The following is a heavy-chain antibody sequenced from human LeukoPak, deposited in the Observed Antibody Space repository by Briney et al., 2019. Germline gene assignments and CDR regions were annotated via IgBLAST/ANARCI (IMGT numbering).Heavy chain of an antibody. V-gene: IGHV3-21*01. J-gene: IGHJ1*01. CDR1: GFTFSSYS. Sequence: PGGSLRLSCAASGFTFSSYSMNWVRQAPGKGPEWVSSISSSSSYIYYADSVKGRFTISRDNAKNSLYLQMNSLRAEDTAVYYCARERYGVNSGYFQHWGQGTLVTVSS. CDR3: ARERYGVNSGYFQH. D-gene: IGHD4-23*01. CDR2: ISSSSSYI.